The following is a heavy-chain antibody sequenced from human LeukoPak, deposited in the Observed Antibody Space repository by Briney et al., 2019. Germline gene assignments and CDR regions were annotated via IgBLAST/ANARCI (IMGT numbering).Heavy chain of an antibody. CDR2: MWYDGSDK. J-gene: IGHJ4*02. V-gene: IGHV3-33*01. CDR1: GFTFSSYG. D-gene: IGHD5-18*01. CDR3: AREDTALVIAY. Sequence: GGSLRLSCAASGFTFSSYGMHWVRQAPGKGLEWVAIMWYDGSDKYYTDSVKGRFTISRDNSKNTLYLQMNSLRVEDTAVYYCAREDTALVIAYWGQGTLVTVSS.